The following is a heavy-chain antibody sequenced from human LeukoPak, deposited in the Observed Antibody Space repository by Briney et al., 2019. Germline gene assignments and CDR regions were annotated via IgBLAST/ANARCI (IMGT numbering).Heavy chain of an antibody. J-gene: IGHJ4*02. V-gene: IGHV3-7*01. CDR3: ARGNNGHFDY. D-gene: IGHD1/OR15-1a*01. CDR2: IKPDGSEE. Sequence: GGSLRLSCAASGFSFSDYRINWVRQAPGKGLEWVANIKPDGSEEYYVDSVKGRFAISRDNAQSSVYLRVNNLRAEDTAVYYCARGNNGHFDYWGQGTLVTVSS. CDR1: GFSFSDYR.